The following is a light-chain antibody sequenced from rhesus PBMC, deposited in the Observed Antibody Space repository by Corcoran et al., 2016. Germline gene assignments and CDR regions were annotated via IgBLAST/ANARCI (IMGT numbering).Light chain of an antibody. V-gene: IGKV1-33*02. J-gene: IGKJ4*01. Sequence: DIQMSQSPSSLSASVGDKVTITCRASQGISNALAWYQQKPGKAPKLLFYGASILESGVPSRLRAHRSWTDFTHTINILQPEDFATYFCPQCYSTPLTFGGGTKVELK. CDR1: QGISNA. CDR2: GAS. CDR3: PQCYSTPLT.